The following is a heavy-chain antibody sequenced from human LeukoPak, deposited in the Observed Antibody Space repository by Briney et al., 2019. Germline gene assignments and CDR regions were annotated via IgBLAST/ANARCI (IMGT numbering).Heavy chain of an antibody. D-gene: IGHD3-10*01. V-gene: IGHV3-23*01. CDR1: GFTLSTAA. Sequence: GGSLRLSCSVSGFTLSTAAMSWVRQTPGKGLEWVSAMSGYGGDIYYADSVEGRFSISRDDSKNTLYLQMRNLRADDSAIYFCAKGGLNFGSFYFESWGQGTLLTVSS. CDR2: MSGYGGDI. J-gene: IGHJ4*02. CDR3: AKGGLNFGSFYFES.